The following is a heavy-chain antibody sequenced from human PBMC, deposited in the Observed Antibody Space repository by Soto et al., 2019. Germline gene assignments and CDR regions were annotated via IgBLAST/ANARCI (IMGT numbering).Heavy chain of an antibody. Sequence: QVKLVQSGAEVKKPGASVKVSCKASGYTFTSYGISWVRQAPGQGLEWMGWISTYNGNTNYAQKLQGRVTMTTDTATSTAYMELRNLGSDDTAVYYCARDGKTTMVRGVRGGSYNYYGMDVWGQGTTVTVSS. D-gene: IGHD3-10*01. CDR1: GYTFTSYG. CDR3: ARDGKTTMVRGVRGGSYNYYGMDV. CDR2: ISTYNGNT. J-gene: IGHJ6*02. V-gene: IGHV1-18*04.